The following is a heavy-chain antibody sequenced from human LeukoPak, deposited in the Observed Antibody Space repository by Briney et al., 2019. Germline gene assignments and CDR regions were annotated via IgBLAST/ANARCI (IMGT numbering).Heavy chain of an antibody. V-gene: IGHV3-30-3*01. J-gene: IGHJ4*02. CDR1: GFTFSSYA. CDR3: ARAMVRGVTPSDY. CDR2: ISYDGSNK. D-gene: IGHD3-10*01. Sequence: GGSLRLSCAASGFTFSSYAIHWVRQAPGKGLEWVALISYDGSNKYYADSVKGRFTISRDNSKNTLYLQMNSLRAEDTAVYYCARAMVRGVTPSDYWGQGTLVTVSS.